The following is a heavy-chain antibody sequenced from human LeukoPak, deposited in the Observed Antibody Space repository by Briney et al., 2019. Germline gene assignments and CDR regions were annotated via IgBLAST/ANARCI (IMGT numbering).Heavy chain of an antibody. Sequence: GGSLRLSCAASGFTFNKYAIHWVRQAPGKGLEWVSVISYDGNSTYYADSVRGRFTISRDNSENSLYLQVNSLRPEDTAVYYCARGKTATTSLNYWGQGALVTVSS. J-gene: IGHJ4*02. D-gene: IGHD1-14*01. CDR2: ISYDGNST. V-gene: IGHV3-30-3*01. CDR1: GFTFNKYA. CDR3: ARGKTATTSLNY.